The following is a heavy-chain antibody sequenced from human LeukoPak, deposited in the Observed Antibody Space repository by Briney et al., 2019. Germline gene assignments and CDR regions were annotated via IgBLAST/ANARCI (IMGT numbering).Heavy chain of an antibody. CDR1: GFTFSSYA. CDR2: ISGSGGST. D-gene: IGHD2-15*01. Sequence: TGGSLRLSCAASGFTFSSYAMSWVRRAPGKGLEWVSAISGSGGSTYYADSVKGRFTISRDNSKNTLYLQTNSLRAEDTAVYYCAKNLPRGGCSGGSCYFDYWGQGTLVTVSS. J-gene: IGHJ4*02. CDR3: AKNLPRGGCSGGSCYFDY. V-gene: IGHV3-23*01.